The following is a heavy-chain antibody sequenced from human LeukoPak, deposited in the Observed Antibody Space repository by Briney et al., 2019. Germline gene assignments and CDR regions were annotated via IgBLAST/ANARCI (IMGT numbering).Heavy chain of an antibody. CDR1: GFTFSSYA. V-gene: IGHV3-48*02. D-gene: IGHD3-10*01. CDR3: ARGERDYYGSGSYSNWFDP. J-gene: IGHJ5*02. CDR2: ITSSGSTI. Sequence: PGGSLRLSCAASGFTFSSYAMSWVRQAPGQGLEWVSYITSSGSTIYYADSVKGRFTISRDNAKNSLYLQMNSLRDEDTAVYYCARGERDYYGSGSYSNWFDPWGQGTLVTVSS.